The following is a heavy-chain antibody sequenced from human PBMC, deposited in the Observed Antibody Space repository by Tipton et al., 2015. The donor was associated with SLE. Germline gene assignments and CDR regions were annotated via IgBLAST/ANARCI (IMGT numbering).Heavy chain of an antibody. D-gene: IGHD4-23*01. CDR2: IHYSGST. CDR1: GGSISTYY. V-gene: IGHV4-59*01. J-gene: IGHJ3*02. Sequence: TLSLICTVSGGSISTYYWSWIRQPPRKGLEWIGYIHYSGSTNYNPSLKSRVIISVDTSKNQFSLEVTSVTAADTAMYYCVRDSGAYGGNPEAFDIWGQGTMVTVSS. CDR3: VRDSGAYGGNPEAFDI.